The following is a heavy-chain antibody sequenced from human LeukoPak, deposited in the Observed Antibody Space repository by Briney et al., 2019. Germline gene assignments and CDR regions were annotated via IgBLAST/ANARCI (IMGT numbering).Heavy chain of an antibody. CDR3: ASATEWGGDYGGPSFDY. CDR1: GYTFTSYG. CDR2: ISAYNGNT. V-gene: IGHV1-18*01. Sequence: ASVKVSCKASGYTFTSYGISWVRQAPGQGLEWMGWISAYNGNTNYAQKLQGRVTTTTDTSTSTAYMELRSLRSDDTAVYYCASATEWGGDYGGPSFDYWGQGTLVTVSS. D-gene: IGHD4-23*01. J-gene: IGHJ4*02.